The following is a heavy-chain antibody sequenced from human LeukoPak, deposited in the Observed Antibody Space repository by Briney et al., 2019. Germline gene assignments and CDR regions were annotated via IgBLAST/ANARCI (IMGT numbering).Heavy chain of an antibody. V-gene: IGHV3-30*18. CDR1: GFTFSSYS. Sequence: GGSLRLSCAASGFTFSSYSMNWVRQAPGKGLEWVAVISYDGSNKYYADSVKGRFTISRDNSKNTLYLQMNSLRAEDTAVYYCAKLYGDSDYWGQGTLVTVSS. D-gene: IGHD4-17*01. CDR3: AKLYGDSDY. CDR2: ISYDGSNK. J-gene: IGHJ4*02.